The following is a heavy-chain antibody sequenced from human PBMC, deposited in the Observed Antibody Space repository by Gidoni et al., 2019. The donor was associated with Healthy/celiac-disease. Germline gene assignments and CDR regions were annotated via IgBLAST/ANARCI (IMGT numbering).Heavy chain of an antibody. D-gene: IGHD6-13*01. CDR2: ISYDGSNK. V-gene: IGHV3-30-3*01. Sequence: QVQLVASGGGVVQPGRSLRLSCAASGFTFSSYAMHWVRQAPGKGLEWVAVISYDGSNKYYADSVKGRFTISRDNSKNTLYLQMNSLRAEDTAVYYCARDLGESIAAAGTAVTPWFDPWGQGTLVTVSS. CDR3: ARDLGESIAAAGTAVTPWFDP. CDR1: GFTFSSYA. J-gene: IGHJ5*02.